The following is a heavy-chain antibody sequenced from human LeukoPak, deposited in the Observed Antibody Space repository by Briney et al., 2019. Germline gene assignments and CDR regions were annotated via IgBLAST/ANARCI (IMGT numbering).Heavy chain of an antibody. CDR3: ARQTAMGRSGDY. V-gene: IGHV5-51*01. D-gene: IGHD5-18*01. Sequence: GESLKISCKASGYSFTSYWIGWVRQLPGKGLEWMGIIDPSDSETRYTPSFQGQVTISADKSLSSAYLQWNSLKASDTAMYYCARQTAMGRSGDYWGQGTLVTVSA. CDR1: GYSFTSYW. CDR2: IDPSDSET. J-gene: IGHJ4*02.